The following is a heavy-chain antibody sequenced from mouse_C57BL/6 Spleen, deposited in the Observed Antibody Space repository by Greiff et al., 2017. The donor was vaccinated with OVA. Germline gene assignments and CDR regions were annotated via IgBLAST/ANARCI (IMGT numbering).Heavy chain of an antibody. V-gene: IGHV5-16*01. J-gene: IGHJ2*01. CDR3: ARDRGYGSSYDFDY. Sequence: EVQLQESEGGLVQPGSSMKLTCTASGFTFSDYYVAWVRQVPEKGLEWVANINYDGSSTYYLDSLKSRFIISRDNAKNILYLQMSSLKSEDTATYYCARDRGYGSSYDFDYWGQGTTLTVSS. CDR2: INYDGSST. D-gene: IGHD1-1*01. CDR1: GFTFSDYY.